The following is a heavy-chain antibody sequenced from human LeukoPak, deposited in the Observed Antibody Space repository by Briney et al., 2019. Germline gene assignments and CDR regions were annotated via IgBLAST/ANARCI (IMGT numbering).Heavy chain of an antibody. V-gene: IGHV4-38-2*02. CDR3: ARWSRDFRFDP. Sequence: SETLSLTCTVSGYSISSGYYWGWIRQPPGKGLEWIGSIYHSGSTYYNPSLKSRVTISVDTSKNQFSLKLSSVTAADTAVYYCARWSRDFRFDPWGQGTLVTVSS. D-gene: IGHD2-21*02. J-gene: IGHJ5*02. CDR1: GYSISSGYY. CDR2: IYHSGST.